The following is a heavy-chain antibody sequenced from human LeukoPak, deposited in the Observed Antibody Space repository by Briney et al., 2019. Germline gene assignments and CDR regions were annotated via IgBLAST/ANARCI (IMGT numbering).Heavy chain of an antibody. J-gene: IGHJ4*02. CDR1: GFTFSSYA. Sequence: GGSLRLSCAASGFTFSSYAMSWVRQAPGKGLEWVSAITGSGGSTYYADSVKGRFTVSRDNSKSTLYLQMNSLRAEDTAVYYCAMPRSYVNDAHDCWGQGTLVTVSS. CDR2: ITGSGGST. CDR3: AMPRSYVNDAHDC. D-gene: IGHD1-1*01. V-gene: IGHV3-23*01.